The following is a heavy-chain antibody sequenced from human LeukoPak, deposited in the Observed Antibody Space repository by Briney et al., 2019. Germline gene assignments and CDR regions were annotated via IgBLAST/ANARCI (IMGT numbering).Heavy chain of an antibody. Sequence: KVSCKASGYTFTSYYMHWVRQAPGQGLEWMGIINPSGGSTNYAQKFQGRVTMTRDTSTSTVYMELSSLRSEDTAVYYCAAISYSSGTDYWGQGTLVTVSS. CDR3: AAISYSSGTDY. D-gene: IGHD6-19*01. CDR1: GYTFTSYY. J-gene: IGHJ4*02. CDR2: INPSGGST. V-gene: IGHV1-46*01.